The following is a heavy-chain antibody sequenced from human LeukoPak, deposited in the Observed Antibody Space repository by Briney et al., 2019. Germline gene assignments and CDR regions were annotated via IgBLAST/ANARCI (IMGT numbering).Heavy chain of an antibody. D-gene: IGHD2-2*02. CDR1: VGSISNFY. CDR3: ARDSIVVVPAAIGDYYYYYMDV. CDR2: ILSSGTT. V-gene: IGHV4-59*01. J-gene: IGHJ6*03. Sequence: KPSETLSLTCTVSVGSISNFYWSWIRQPPGKGLEWIGHILSSGTTDYNPATRSRVFISVDTSHNQVSLQLSSVTAADTAVYYCARDSIVVVPAAIGDYYYYYMDVWGKGTTVTVSS.